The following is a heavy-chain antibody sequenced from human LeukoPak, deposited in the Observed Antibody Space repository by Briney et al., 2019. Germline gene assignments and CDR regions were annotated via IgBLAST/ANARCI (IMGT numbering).Heavy chain of an antibody. CDR1: GFTFSTYA. V-gene: IGHV3-23*01. J-gene: IGHJ3*02. Sequence: GGSLRLSCAASGFTFSTYAMSWLRQAPGKGLEWVSVISASGGYTYYADSLKGRFTISRDKSKNTLYLEMNSLRAEDTAVYYCAKDKGEVRWLPGAFDIWGQGTMVTVSS. CDR2: ISASGGYT. D-gene: IGHD4-23*01. CDR3: AKDKGEVRWLPGAFDI.